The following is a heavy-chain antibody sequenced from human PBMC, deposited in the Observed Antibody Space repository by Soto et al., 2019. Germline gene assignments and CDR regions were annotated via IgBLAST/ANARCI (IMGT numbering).Heavy chain of an antibody. V-gene: IGHV4-39*01. Sequence: SETLSLTCTVSGGSISSSSYYWGWIRQPPGKGLEWIGSIYHSESTYYNPSPKSRVTIFVDTSKNKLSLKMRSAKAADKAVYDFDRKVGTYYYGSGYGVWGQGTTV. CDR2: IYHSEST. D-gene: IGHD3-10*01. CDR3: DRKVGTYYYGSGYGV. J-gene: IGHJ6*02. CDR1: GGSISSSSYY.